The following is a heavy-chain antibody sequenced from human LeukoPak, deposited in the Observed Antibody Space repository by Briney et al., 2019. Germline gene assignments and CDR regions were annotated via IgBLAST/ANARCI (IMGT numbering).Heavy chain of an antibody. CDR1: GGSISSYY. D-gene: IGHD6-13*01. V-gene: IGHV4-59*12. CDR3: ARLPAAGLNWFDP. CDR2: IYYSGST. Sequence: TSETLSLTCTVSGGSISSYYWSWIRQPPGKGLEWIGYIYYSGSTYYNPSLKSRVTISVDRSKNQFSLKLSSVTAADTAVYYCARLPAAGLNWFDPWGQGTLVTVSS. J-gene: IGHJ5*02.